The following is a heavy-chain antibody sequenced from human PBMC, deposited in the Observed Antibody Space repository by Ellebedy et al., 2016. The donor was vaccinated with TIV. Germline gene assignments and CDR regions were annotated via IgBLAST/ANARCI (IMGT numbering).Heavy chain of an antibody. V-gene: IGHV1-24*01. Sequence: AASVKVSCKVSGYTLTELSIHWVRQTPGKGLEWMGGFDPEDGETIYAQNFQGRLTLTEDTSTDTTYMELTSLRSEDTAVDYCATGGSNQFWLHDYWGQGTLVTVSS. CDR2: FDPEDGET. CDR3: ATGGSNQFWLHDY. J-gene: IGHJ4*02. D-gene: IGHD5-24*01. CDR1: GYTLTELS.